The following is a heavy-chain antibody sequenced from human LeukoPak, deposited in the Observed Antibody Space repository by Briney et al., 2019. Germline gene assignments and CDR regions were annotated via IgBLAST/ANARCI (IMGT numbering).Heavy chain of an antibody. CDR3: ASSLWFGELYSYGMDV. J-gene: IGHJ6*02. CDR1: GFTVSSNY. Sequence: PGGSLRLSCAASGFTVSSNYMSWVRQAPGKGLEWVSVIYSGGGTYYADSVKGRFTISRDNSKNTLYLQMNSLRAEDTAVYYCASSLWFGELYSYGMDVWGQGTTVTVSS. CDR2: IYSGGGT. V-gene: IGHV3-53*01. D-gene: IGHD3-10*01.